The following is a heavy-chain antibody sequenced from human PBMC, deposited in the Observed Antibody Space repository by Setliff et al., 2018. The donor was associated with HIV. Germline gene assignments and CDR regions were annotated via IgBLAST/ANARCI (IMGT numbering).Heavy chain of an antibody. Sequence: AGGSLRLSCAVSGLNFNNAWMSWVRQAPGKGLEWVGRIKRKSDGGTADYAAPVKDRFTISRDDSKSTLYLQMNSLKTEDTAIYYCTTDLGSGRFSWNNNWGQGTLVTVSS. V-gene: IGHV3-15*01. D-gene: IGHD1-26*01. CDR3: TTDLGSGRFSWNNN. J-gene: IGHJ4*02. CDR2: IKRKSDGGTA. CDR1: GLNFNNAW.